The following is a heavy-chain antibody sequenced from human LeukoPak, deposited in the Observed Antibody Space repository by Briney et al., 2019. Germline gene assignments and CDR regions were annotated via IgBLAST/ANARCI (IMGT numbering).Heavy chain of an antibody. CDR2: ISYDGSNK. Sequence: KSGGSLRLSCAASGFTFSSYAMHWVRQAPGKGLEWVAVISYDGSNKYYADSVKGRFTISRDNSKNTLYLQMNSLRAEDTAVYYCAKDRGCSGGSCYSGMFDYWGQGTLVTVSS. CDR3: AKDRGCSGGSCYSGMFDY. CDR1: GFTFSSYA. D-gene: IGHD2-15*01. V-gene: IGHV3-30*04. J-gene: IGHJ4*02.